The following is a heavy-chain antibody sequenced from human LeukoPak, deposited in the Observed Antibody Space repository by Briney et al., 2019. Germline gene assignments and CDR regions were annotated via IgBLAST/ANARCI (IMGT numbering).Heavy chain of an antibody. CDR3: VRDLNSSGAY. D-gene: IGHD6-19*01. Sequence: GGSLRLSCAASGFTFNGYSMNWVRQAPGKGLEWVSYISSSSSTIFYADSVKGRFTISRDNAKNSLYLQMNSLRDEDTAVYYCVRDLNSSGAYWGQGTLVTVSS. CDR2: ISSSSSTI. V-gene: IGHV3-48*02. J-gene: IGHJ4*02. CDR1: GFTFNGYS.